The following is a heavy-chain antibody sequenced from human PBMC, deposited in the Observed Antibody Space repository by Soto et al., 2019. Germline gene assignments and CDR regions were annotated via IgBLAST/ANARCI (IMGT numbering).Heavy chain of an antibody. Sequence: QVRLVESGGGVVQPGRSLRLSCSASGFTFRNFGFHWVRQAPGKGLEWVALIWYDGSNKCYAESLKGRVSISRDNSKNPLYLEMKSLRFEDTAVYYCARDGDIQGGPPPKNYAMDVWGQGTTVTVSS. D-gene: IGHD5-12*01. CDR1: GFTFRNFG. J-gene: IGHJ6*02. CDR2: IWYDGSNK. CDR3: ARDGDIQGGPPPKNYAMDV. V-gene: IGHV3-33*08.